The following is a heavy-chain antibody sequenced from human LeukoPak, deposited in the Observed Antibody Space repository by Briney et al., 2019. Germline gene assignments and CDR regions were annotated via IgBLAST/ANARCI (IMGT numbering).Heavy chain of an antibody. Sequence: PGGSLTLSCEDSGFTFRSYEMNWVRQAPGKGLEWIAYLSSSGSAFSYADSVKRRFTIARDNAKNSVYLEMNSLRADDTAVYYCARSARLMKGVVEVTALDDWGQGTLVTVSS. CDR1: GFTFRSYE. D-gene: IGHD3-3*01. V-gene: IGHV3-48*03. CDR3: ARSARLMKGVVEVTALDD. CDR2: LSSSGSAF. J-gene: IGHJ4*02.